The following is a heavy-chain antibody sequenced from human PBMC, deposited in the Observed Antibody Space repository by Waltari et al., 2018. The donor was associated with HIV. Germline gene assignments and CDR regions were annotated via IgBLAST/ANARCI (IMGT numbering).Heavy chain of an antibody. CDR1: QGSLSDYY. J-gene: IGHJ6*03. CDR2: ISHSGST. D-gene: IGHD3-16*01. Sequence: QVQLQQWGARLLKPSETLSLTCAVSQGSLSDYYWTWVRQPPGKGLEWIGEISHSGSTNLNPSLKSRVNISMDPSRSQFSLRLTSVTAADTAIYYCARSGGDYYYFYYMDVWGKGTTVTVSS. CDR3: ARSGGDYYYFYYMDV. V-gene: IGHV4-34*02.